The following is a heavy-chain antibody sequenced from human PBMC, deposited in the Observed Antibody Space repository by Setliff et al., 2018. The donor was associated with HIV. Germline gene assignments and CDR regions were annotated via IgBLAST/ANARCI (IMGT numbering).Heavy chain of an antibody. Sequence: PSETLSLTCIVSGGSISSSSYYWGWICQPPGKGLEWIGTVYYSGSTYYNPSLKSRVTIPVDTSENQFSLKLSSVTAADTALYYCARDGYSSSWYVISGSFDYWGQGILVTVSS. CDR1: GGSISSSSYY. CDR2: VYYSGST. V-gene: IGHV4-39*07. D-gene: IGHD6-13*01. J-gene: IGHJ4*02. CDR3: ARDGYSSSWYVISGSFDY.